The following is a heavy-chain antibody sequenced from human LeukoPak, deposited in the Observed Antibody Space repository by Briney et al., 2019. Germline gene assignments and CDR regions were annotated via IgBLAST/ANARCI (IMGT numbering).Heavy chain of an antibody. CDR3: AKDGLLLNIYDHYYYFMDV. CDR2: IRKDGRNE. D-gene: IGHD3/OR15-3a*01. CDR1: GFTFNKYG. V-gene: IGHV3-30*02. Sequence: GGSLRLSCTASGFTFNKYGMHWVRQAPGKGLQWVAFIRKDGRNEYYAGSVKGRFTISRDNSKNTVYLQMNSLRPEDTAIYYCAKDGLLLNIYDHYYYFMDVWGKGTTVTVSS. J-gene: IGHJ6*03.